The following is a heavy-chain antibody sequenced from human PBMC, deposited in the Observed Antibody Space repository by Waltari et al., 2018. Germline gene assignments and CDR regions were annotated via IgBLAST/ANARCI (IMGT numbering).Heavy chain of an antibody. CDR3: ARGARYYYGSGILDY. V-gene: IGHV4-34*01. Sequence: QVQLQQWGAGLLKPSETLSLTCAVYGGSFSGYYWSWIRQPPGKGLAWIGEINHSGSTNYNPSLKSRVTISVDTSKNQFSLKLSSVTAADTAVYYCARGARYYYGSGILDYWGQGTLVTVSS. CDR1: GGSFSGYY. D-gene: IGHD3-10*01. J-gene: IGHJ4*02. CDR2: INHSGST.